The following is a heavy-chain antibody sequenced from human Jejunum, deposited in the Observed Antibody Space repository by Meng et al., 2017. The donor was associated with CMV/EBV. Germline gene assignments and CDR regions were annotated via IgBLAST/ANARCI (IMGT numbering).Heavy chain of an antibody. CDR1: SNY. CDR2: IYSGGNR. CDR3: ASRSRVTMIRGDYYAMDV. Sequence: SNYMSWVRQAPGEGLGWVSVIYSGGNRYYAESAKGRFNILRDAAKNTLELQMNSLRVEDTAVYYCASRSRVTMIRGDYYAMDVWGHGTTVTVSS. D-gene: IGHD3-16*01. V-gene: IGHV3-53*01. J-gene: IGHJ6*02.